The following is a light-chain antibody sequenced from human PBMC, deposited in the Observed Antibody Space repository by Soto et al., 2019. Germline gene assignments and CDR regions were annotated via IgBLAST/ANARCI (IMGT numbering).Light chain of an antibody. V-gene: IGKV3-11*01. CDR3: QQHNDCPRLT. CDR1: QTINTY. Sequence: EIVLTQSPATLSLSPGERATLSCRASQTINTYLAWYQQKPGQAPRLLISDASNSATDVPARVSGSSAGTEFTLPISSIQPEEVAVYFWQQHNDCPRLTFGQGTRLEIK. J-gene: IGKJ5*01. CDR2: DAS.